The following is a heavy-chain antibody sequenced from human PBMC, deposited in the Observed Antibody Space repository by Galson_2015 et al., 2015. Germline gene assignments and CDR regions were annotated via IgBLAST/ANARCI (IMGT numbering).Heavy chain of an antibody. D-gene: IGHD4-23*01. CDR1: GFTFSSYA. CDR3: ARSPNMAYGGNSGYFDY. V-gene: IGHV3-30-3*01. CDR2: ISYDGSNK. Sequence: SLRLSCAASGFTFSSYAMHWVRQAPGKGLEWVAVISYDGSNKYYADSVKGRFTISRDNSKNTLYLQMNSLRAEDTAVYYCARSPNMAYGGNSGYFDYWGQGTLVTVSS. J-gene: IGHJ4*02.